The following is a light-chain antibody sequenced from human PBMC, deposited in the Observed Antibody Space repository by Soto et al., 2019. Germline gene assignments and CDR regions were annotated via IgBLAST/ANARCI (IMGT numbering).Light chain of an antibody. J-gene: IGKJ2*01. V-gene: IGKV3-15*01. CDR1: QTVSSN. CDR3: QQYHNWPPQYT. Sequence: IVMTQSPATLSVSPGERATLSCRASQTVSSNLAWYQQQPGQAPRLLIHGASTRATGVPARFSGSGSGTEFTLTISSLQSEDFAVYYCQQYHNWPPQYTFGQGTKLQIK. CDR2: GAS.